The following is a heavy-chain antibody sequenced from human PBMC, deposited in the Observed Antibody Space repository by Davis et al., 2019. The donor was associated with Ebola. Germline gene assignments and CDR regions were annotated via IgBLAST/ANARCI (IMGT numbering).Heavy chain of an antibody. V-gene: IGHV1-18*01. CDR2: ISAYNGNT. CDR3: AREAGATTRIYDS. CDR1: SYTFTSYG. Sequence: SVNVSCKASSYTFTSYGISWVRQAPGQGLEWMGWISAYNGNTNYAQKLQGRVTMTTDTSRSTAYMELRSLRSDDTAVYYCAREAGATTRIYDSWGQGTLVTVSS. J-gene: IGHJ5*01. D-gene: IGHD1-26*01.